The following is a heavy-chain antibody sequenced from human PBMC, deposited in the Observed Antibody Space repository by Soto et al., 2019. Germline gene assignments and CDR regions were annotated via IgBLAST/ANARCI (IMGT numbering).Heavy chain of an antibody. J-gene: IGHJ4*02. Sequence: GASVKVSCKASGYTFTSYGISWVRQAPGEGLEWMGWISAYDGNTDYAQKLQGRVTMTTDTSTSTAYMELRSLRSDDTAVYYCATLLNMMVAFDYWGQGTMVTV. CDR2: ISAYDGNT. CDR3: ATLLNMMVAFDY. CDR1: GYTFTSYG. V-gene: IGHV1-18*01. D-gene: IGHD3-22*01.